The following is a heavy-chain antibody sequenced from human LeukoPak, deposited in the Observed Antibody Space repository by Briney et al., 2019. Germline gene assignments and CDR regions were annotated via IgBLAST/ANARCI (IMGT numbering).Heavy chain of an antibody. CDR1: GFTFSTSG. CDR2: IRFDGSDK. V-gene: IGHV3-30*02. D-gene: IGHD2-2*01. J-gene: IGHJ4*02. CDR3: AKDRCTSAACYDYFDY. Sequence: PGGSLRLSCAASGFTFSTSGMHWVRQAPGKGLEWVAFIRFDGSDKYYADSVKGRFTVSRDNSKNTLYVQMNSLRAEDTAVYYCAKDRCTSAACYDYFDYWGQGTLVTVSS.